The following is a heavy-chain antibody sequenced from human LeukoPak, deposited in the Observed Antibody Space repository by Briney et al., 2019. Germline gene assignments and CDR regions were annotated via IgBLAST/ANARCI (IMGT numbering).Heavy chain of an antibody. Sequence: GGSLRLSCAASGFTFSSYSMNWVRQAPGKGLEWVSSISSSSSYIYYADSVKGRFTISRDNAKNSLYLQMNSLRAEDTAVYYCARDTTAVTTSSSLYMDVWGKGTTVTVPS. CDR2: ISSSSSYI. D-gene: IGHD4-17*01. CDR1: GFTFSSYS. CDR3: ARDTTAVTTSSSLYMDV. J-gene: IGHJ6*03. V-gene: IGHV3-21*01.